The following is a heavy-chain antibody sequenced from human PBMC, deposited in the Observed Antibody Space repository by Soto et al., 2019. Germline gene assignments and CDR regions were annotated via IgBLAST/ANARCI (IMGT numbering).Heavy chain of an antibody. CDR2: IRSKANSYAT. J-gene: IGHJ3*02. CDR3: TSRIVVVTYAFDI. D-gene: IGHD3-22*01. CDR1: GFTFSGSA. V-gene: IGHV3-73*01. Sequence: PGGSLRLSCAASGFTFSGSAMHWVRQASGKGLEWVGRIRSKANSYATAYAASVKGRFTISRDDSKNTAYLQMNSLKTEDTAVYYCTSRIVVVTYAFDIWGQGTMVTVSS.